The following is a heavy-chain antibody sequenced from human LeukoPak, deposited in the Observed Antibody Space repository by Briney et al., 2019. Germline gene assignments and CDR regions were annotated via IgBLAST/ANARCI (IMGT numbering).Heavy chain of an antibody. D-gene: IGHD6-25*01. CDR3: ARGRGHYYYYMDV. V-gene: IGHV3-30*01. J-gene: IGHJ6*03. CDR2: ISYDGSNK. Sequence: GRSLRLSCAASGFTFSSYAMHWVRQAPGKGLDWVAVISYDGSNKYYADSVKGRFTISRDNSKNTLYLQMNSLRAEDTAVYYCARGRGHYYYYMDVWGKGTTVTVSS. CDR1: GFTFSSYA.